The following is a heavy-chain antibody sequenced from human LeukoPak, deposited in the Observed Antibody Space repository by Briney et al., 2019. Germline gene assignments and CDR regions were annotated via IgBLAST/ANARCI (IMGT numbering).Heavy chain of an antibody. J-gene: IGHJ4*02. CDR1: GGSFSGYY. Sequence: SETLSLTCAVYGGSFSGYYWSWIRQPPGKGLEWIGEINHSGSTNYNPFLKSRVTISVDTSKNQFSLKLSSVTAADTAVYYCASVWRYWGQGTLVTVSS. CDR3: ASVWRY. CDR2: INHSGST. V-gene: IGHV4-34*01. D-gene: IGHD5/OR15-5a*01.